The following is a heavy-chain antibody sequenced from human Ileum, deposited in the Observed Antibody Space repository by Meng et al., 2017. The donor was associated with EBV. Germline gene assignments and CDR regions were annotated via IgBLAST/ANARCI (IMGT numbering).Heavy chain of an antibody. D-gene: IGHD1-26*01. CDR1: GGSISSDYW. CDR3: VRGGTYYLSY. CDR2: MYPTGPT. V-gene: IGHV4-4*02. J-gene: IGHJ4*02. Sequence: QGPLQGSGPGLVKPSETLSLPCAISGGSISSDYWGSWVRQSPEKGLGWIGEMYPTGPTYYNPSLKGRVSISIDKSKNQLSLKLNSVTAADTAVYYCVRGGTYYLSYWGQGSLVTVSS.